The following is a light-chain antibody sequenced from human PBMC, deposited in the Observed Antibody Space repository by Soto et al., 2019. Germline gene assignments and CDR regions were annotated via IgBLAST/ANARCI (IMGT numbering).Light chain of an antibody. CDR1: RSVTSN. Sequence: EIVVTQSPATLSVSPGESATLSCRASRSVTSNLAWYQQKPGQAPRLLIYGASTRATGIPARFSGSGSGTEFTLTISSLQSADFAVYFCQQYNDWPLTFGGGTKVEIK. J-gene: IGKJ4*01. V-gene: IGKV3-15*01. CDR2: GAS. CDR3: QQYNDWPLT.